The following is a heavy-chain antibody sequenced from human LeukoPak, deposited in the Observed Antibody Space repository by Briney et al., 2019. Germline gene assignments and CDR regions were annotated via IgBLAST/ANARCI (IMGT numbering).Heavy chain of an antibody. D-gene: IGHD1-26*01. V-gene: IGHV4-39*07. CDR3: ARSPGVGYSGSYYSSGFDY. CDR2: IYDSGST. Sequence: SETLSLTCTVSGGSIRSSYYYWGWIRQPPGKGLEWIGSIYDSGSTHYNPSLKSRVTISVDTSKNQFSLRLSSVTAADTAVYYCARSPGVGYSGSYYSSGFDYWGQGTLVTVSS. CDR1: GGSIRSSYYY. J-gene: IGHJ4*02.